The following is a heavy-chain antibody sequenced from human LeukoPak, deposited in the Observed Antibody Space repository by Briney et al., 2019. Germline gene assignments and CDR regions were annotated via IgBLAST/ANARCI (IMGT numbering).Heavy chain of an antibody. V-gene: IGHV1-2*02. D-gene: IGHD3-10*02. CDR1: GHTFTGYY. CDR2: MNPNVGGA. CDR3: ARGVFGESLES. Sequence: ASVKVSCNASGHTFTGYYVYWGRQAPGQGREWMGWMNPNVGGANFPQQFQGRVTVTSAPAISAAYMELRRLRSADTAVYYCARGVFGESLESWGQGKLVTVSS. J-gene: IGHJ4*02.